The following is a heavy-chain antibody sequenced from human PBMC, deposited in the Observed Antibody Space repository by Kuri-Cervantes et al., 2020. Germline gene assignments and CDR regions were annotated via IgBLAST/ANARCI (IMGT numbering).Heavy chain of an antibody. Sequence: GESLKISCAASGFTFSSYGMHWVRQAPGKGLEWVAVIWYDGSNKYYADSVKGRFTISRDNSKNTLYLQMNSLRAEGTAVYYCARGESGYGRFDPWGQGTLVTVSS. D-gene: IGHD3-22*01. CDR2: IWYDGSNK. J-gene: IGHJ5*02. V-gene: IGHV3-33*01. CDR3: ARGESGYGRFDP. CDR1: GFTFSSYG.